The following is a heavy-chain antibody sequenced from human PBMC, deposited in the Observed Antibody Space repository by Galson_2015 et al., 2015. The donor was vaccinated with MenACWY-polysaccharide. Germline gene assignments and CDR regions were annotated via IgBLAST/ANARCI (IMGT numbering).Heavy chain of an antibody. J-gene: IGHJ6*02. Sequence: SLRLSCAASGFTFSSYSMNWVRQAPGKGLEWVSYISSSSSTIYYADSVKGRFTISRDNAKNSLYLQMNSLRAEDTAVYYCSRALDFWSGYYDYSYYGMDVWGQGTTVTVSS. CDR2: ISSSSSTI. V-gene: IGHV3-48*01. D-gene: IGHD3-3*01. CDR1: GFTFSSYS. CDR3: SRALDFWSGYYDYSYYGMDV.